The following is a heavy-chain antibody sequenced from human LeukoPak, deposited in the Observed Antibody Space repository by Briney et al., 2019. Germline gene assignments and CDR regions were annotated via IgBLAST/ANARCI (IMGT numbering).Heavy chain of an antibody. CDR2: ITRSSSAR. D-gene: IGHD1-26*01. Sequence: PGGSLRLSCAASGFTFSSYSMNWVRQAPGKGLEWVSYITRSSSARYYADAVKGRFTISRDNAKNSLYLQMNSLRAKDTAVYYCATQWELHPAFWGQGTLVTVSS. CDR1: GFTFSSYS. CDR3: ATQWELHPAF. V-gene: IGHV3-48*01. J-gene: IGHJ4*02.